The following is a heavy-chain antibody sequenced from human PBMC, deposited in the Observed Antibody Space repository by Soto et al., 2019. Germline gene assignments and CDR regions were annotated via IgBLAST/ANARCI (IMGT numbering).Heavy chain of an antibody. CDR1: GFTFRSFT. J-gene: IGHJ5*02. V-gene: IGHV3-21*02. D-gene: IGHD6-13*01. CDR3: TRDASRDSSARGWFDP. CDR2: ISSNSAYI. Sequence: EEQLVESGGGLVKPGGSLRLSCAASGFTFRSFTMNWVRQAPGKGLEWVSTISSNSAYIYYTDALRGRFTISRDNAKNSLHLQMNSLRAEDTAVYYCTRDASRDSSARGWFDPWGPGTLVTVSS.